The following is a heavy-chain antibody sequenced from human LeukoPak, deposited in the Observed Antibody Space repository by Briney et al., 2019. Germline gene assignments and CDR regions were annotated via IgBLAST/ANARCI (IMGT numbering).Heavy chain of an antibody. CDR1: GFTFSSYW. D-gene: IGHD4-23*01. CDR3: ATVLRWSSLDY. CDR2: ISSDGSST. J-gene: IGHJ4*02. Sequence: QPGGSLRLSCAASGFTFSSYWMHWVRQPPGKGLVWVSRISSDGSSTTYADSVKGRFTISRDNSKNTLYVQMNSLRAEDTAVYYCATVLRWSSLDYWGQGTLVTVSS. V-gene: IGHV3-74*01.